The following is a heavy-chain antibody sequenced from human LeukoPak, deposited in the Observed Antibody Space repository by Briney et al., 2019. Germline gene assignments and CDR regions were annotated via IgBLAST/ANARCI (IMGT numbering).Heavy chain of an antibody. V-gene: IGHV3-21*01. CDR2: ITTSSSYI. D-gene: IGHD3-22*01. J-gene: IGHJ4*02. CDR1: GFTFSRSS. Sequence: GGSLRLSRAASGFTFSRSSMNSVRQAPGKRLEWVSSITTSSSYINYADSVKGRFTISRENAKNSLYLQMDSLRGEDTAVYYCATGGVHYYDSSAHYWGQGTLVTVSS. CDR3: ATGGVHYYDSSAHY.